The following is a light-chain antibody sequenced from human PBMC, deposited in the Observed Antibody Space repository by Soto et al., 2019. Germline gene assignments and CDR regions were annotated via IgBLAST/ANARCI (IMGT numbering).Light chain of an antibody. Sequence: EIVLTQSPGTLSLSPGERATLSCGASQSVTSNYLAWYQQKPGQAPRLLIFGASIRVKGVPDRFIGSGSGTDCTLTISRLEAEDFAVYYCQHYVTSLTTFGQGTKVEVK. V-gene: IGKV3-20*01. CDR2: GAS. CDR3: QHYVTSLTT. CDR1: QSVTSNY. J-gene: IGKJ1*01.